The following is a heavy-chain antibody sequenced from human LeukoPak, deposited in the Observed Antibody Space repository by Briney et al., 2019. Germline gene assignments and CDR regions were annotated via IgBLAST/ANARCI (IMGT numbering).Heavy chain of an antibody. CDR3: AVSGYDPSPVDY. D-gene: IGHD5-12*01. CDR2: ISAYNGNT. Sequence: ASVKVSCKASGYTFTSYGISWVRQAPGQGLEWMGWISAYNGNTNYAQKLQGRVTMTTDTSTSTAYMELRSLTSDDTAVYYCAVSGYDPSPVDYWGQGTLVTVSS. CDR1: GYTFTSYG. V-gene: IGHV1-18*01. J-gene: IGHJ4*02.